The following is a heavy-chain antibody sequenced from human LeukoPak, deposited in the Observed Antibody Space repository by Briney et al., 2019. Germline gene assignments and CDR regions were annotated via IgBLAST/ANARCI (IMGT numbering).Heavy chain of an antibody. D-gene: IGHD3-9*01. V-gene: IGHV3-43*02. CDR3: AKPHANDYDILTGYLLGAYYFDY. Sequence: GALRLSCAASGFTFDDYAMHWVRQAPGKGLEWVSLISGDGGSTYYADSVKGRFTISRDNSKNSLYLQMNSLRTEVTALYYCAKPHANDYDILTGYLLGAYYFDYWGQGTLVTVSS. J-gene: IGHJ4*02. CDR1: GFTFDDYA. CDR2: ISGDGGST.